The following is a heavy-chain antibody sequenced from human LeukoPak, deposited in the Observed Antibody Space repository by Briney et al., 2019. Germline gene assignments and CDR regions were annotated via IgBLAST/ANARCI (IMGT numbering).Heavy chain of an antibody. J-gene: IGHJ4*02. D-gene: IGHD6-19*01. Sequence: ASVKVSCKASGYTFTSYGISWVRQAPGQGLERMGWTSAYNGNTNYAQKLQGRVTMTTDTSTSTAYMELRSLRSDDTAVYYCARGIAVAGTASGLFDYWGQGTLVTVSS. CDR2: TSAYNGNT. CDR1: GYTFTSYG. V-gene: IGHV1-18*01. CDR3: ARGIAVAGTASGLFDY.